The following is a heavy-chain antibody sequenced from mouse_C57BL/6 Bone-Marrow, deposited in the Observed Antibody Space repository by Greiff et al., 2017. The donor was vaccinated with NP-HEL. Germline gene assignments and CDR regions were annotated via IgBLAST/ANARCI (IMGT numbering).Heavy chain of an antibody. CDR1: GFSLTSYA. CDR2: IWTGGGT. D-gene: IGHD2-3*01. V-gene: IGHV2-9-1*01. Sequence: QVQLKESGPGLVAPSQSLSITCTVSGFSLTSYAISWVRQPPGKGLEWLGVIWTGGGTNYNSALKSRLSSSKDNTKNQVFLTMNSLQTDDTARYNCARRRVYAETWFAYWGQGTLVTVSA. J-gene: IGHJ3*01. CDR3: ARRRVYAETWFAY.